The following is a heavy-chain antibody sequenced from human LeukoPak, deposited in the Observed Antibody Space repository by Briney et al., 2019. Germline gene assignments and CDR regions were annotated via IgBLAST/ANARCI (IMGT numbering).Heavy chain of an antibody. CDR2: IYYSGST. J-gene: IGHJ6*03. V-gene: IGHV4-39*01. CDR1: GGSISRGSYY. CDR3: ARVDYSFYYMDV. Sequence: SETLTLTCTVSGGSISRGSYYWGWIRQPPGKGLGWIGSIYYSGSTYYNPSLNSRVTISVDTSKNQFSLKLSSVTAADTALYSCARVDYSFYYMDVWGKGTMVTVSS.